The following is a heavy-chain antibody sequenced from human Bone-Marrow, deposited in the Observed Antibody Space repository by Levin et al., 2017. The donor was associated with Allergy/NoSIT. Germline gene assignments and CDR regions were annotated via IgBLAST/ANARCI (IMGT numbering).Heavy chain of an antibody. D-gene: IGHD3-22*01. CDR3: VRDKDDDNSGTTFDY. CDR1: GFTFGHFY. V-gene: IGHV3-11*01. CDR2: ISNGGHTI. J-gene: IGHJ4*02. Sequence: GESLKISCEASGFTFGHFYMSWIRQAPGKGLEWVSYISNGGHTIYYADSVEGRFTISRDNAKNLLFLQMDSLRAEDTAVYYCVRDKDDDNSGTTFDYWGQGTLVTVSS.